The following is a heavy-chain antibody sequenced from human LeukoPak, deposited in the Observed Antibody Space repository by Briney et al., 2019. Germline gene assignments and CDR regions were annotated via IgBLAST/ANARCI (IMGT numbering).Heavy chain of an antibody. D-gene: IGHD2-21*02. CDR1: GFSVSNYY. V-gene: IGHV3-66*01. CDR3: TRGQSYCGADCYSD. CDR2: MYTGGGR. J-gene: IGHJ4*02. Sequence: GGSLRLSCAASGFSVSNYYMSWVRQPPGKGLEWVSVMYTGGGRYYGNSVKGRFTISRDNSKNTVFLQMNSLRVEDTALYYCTRGQSYCGADCYSDWGQGTLVTVSS.